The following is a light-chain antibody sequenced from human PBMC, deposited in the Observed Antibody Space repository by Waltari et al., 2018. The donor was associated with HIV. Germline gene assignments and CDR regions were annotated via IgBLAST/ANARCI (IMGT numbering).Light chain of an antibody. Sequence: QSVLTQPPSVSGAPGQRVTISCTGSSSNIGAGYDVHWAQQLPGTAPKLLIYGNNNRPSGLPDRFPVSKSGTSASLAITGLQAEDEADYYCQSYDSSLSAFVFGTGTKVTVL. CDR3: QSYDSSLSAFV. V-gene: IGLV1-40*01. CDR2: GNN. J-gene: IGLJ1*01. CDR1: SSNIGAGYD.